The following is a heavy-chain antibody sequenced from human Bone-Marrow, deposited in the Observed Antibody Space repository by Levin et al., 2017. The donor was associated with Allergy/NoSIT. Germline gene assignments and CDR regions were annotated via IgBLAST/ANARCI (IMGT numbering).Heavy chain of an antibody. CDR2: TNEDENVK. J-gene: IGHJ4*02. CDR3: SRDLLGADDY. D-gene: IGHD4-17*01. V-gene: IGHV3-74*01. CDR1: GFTFSRYW. Sequence: GASVKVSCAASGFTFSRYWMHWVRQAPGKGLEWVSRTNEDENVKNYADSVKGRFTISRDNVKNTLYLQMNSLRAEDTAVYYCSRDLLGADDYWGQGTLVTVSS.